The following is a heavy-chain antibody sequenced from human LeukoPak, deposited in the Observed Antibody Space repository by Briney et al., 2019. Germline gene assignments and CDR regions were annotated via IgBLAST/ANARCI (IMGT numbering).Heavy chain of an antibody. J-gene: IGHJ4*02. Sequence: GASVKVSCKASGYTFTSYGISWVRQAPGQGLEWMGWISAYNGNTNYAQKLQGRVTMTTDTSTSTAYMELRSLRSDDTAVYYCAREWDDSSAPTLDYWGQGTLVTVSS. V-gene: IGHV1-18*01. CDR2: ISAYNGNT. D-gene: IGHD3-22*01. CDR3: AREWDDSSAPTLDY. CDR1: GYTFTSYG.